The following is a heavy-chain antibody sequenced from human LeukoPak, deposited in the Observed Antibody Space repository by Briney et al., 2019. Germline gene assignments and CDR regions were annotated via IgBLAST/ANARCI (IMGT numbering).Heavy chain of an antibody. CDR1: GYTFTSYD. CDR3: ARVTKGGRLRPKNNWFDP. CDR2: MNPNSGNT. D-gene: IGHD3-16*01. V-gene: IGHV1-8*01. Sequence: ASVKVSCKASGYTFTSYDINWVRQATGQGLEWIGWMNPNSGNTGYAQKFQGRVTMTRNTSISTAYMELSSLRSEDTAVYYCARVTKGGRLRPKNNWFDPWGQGTLVTVSS. J-gene: IGHJ5*02.